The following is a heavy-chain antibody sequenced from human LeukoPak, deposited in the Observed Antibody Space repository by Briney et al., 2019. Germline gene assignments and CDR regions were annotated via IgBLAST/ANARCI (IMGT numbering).Heavy chain of an antibody. V-gene: IGHV1-2*02. Sequence: GASVKVSCKASGYTFTGYYMHWVRQAPGQGLVWMGWINPNSGGTNYAQKFQGRVTMTRDTSISTAYMELSRLRSDDTAVYYCARVTQLERLFDYWGQGTLVTVSS. J-gene: IGHJ4*02. D-gene: IGHD1-1*01. CDR3: ARVTQLERLFDY. CDR2: INPNSGGT. CDR1: GYTFTGYY.